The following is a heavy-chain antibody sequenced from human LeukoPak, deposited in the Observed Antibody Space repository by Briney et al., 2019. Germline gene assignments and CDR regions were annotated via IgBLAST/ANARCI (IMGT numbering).Heavy chain of an antibody. V-gene: IGHV3-33*01. CDR3: ARRGCSSTSCYYFDY. CDR1: GFTFSSYG. Sequence: PGGSLRLSCAASGFTFSSYGMHWVRQAPGKGLEWVAVIWYDGSNKYYADSVKGRFTISRDNSKNTLYLQMNSLRAEDTAVYYCARRGCSSTSCYYFDYWGQGTLVTVSS. D-gene: IGHD2-2*01. CDR2: IWYDGSNK. J-gene: IGHJ4*02.